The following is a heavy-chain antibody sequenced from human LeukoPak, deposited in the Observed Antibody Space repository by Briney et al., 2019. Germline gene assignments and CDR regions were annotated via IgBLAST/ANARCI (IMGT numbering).Heavy chain of an antibody. CDR1: GFTFDDYG. D-gene: IGHD6-19*01. CDR3: ARDFESGWNLFDY. J-gene: IGHJ4*02. V-gene: IGHV3-9*01. CDR2: ISWNSGNI. Sequence: GGSLRLSCEASGFTFDDYGMHWVRQPPGKGLEWVSGISWNSGNIGYADSVKGRFTISRDNAKNTLYLQMNSLRAEDTAVYYCARDFESGWNLFDYWGQGTLVTVSS.